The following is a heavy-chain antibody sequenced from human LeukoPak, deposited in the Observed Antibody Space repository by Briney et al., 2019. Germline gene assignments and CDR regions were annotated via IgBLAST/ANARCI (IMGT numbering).Heavy chain of an antibody. J-gene: IGHJ4*02. CDR2: IKSKTDGGTT. CDR1: GFTFSNAW. CDR3: TTAAMIAKRYFDC. D-gene: IGHD3-22*01. Sequence: GGSLRLSCAASGFTFSNAWMSWVRQAPGKGLEWVGRIKSKTDGGTTDYAAPVKGRFTISRDDSKNTLYLQMNSLKTEDTAVYYCTTAAMIAKRYFDCRGQGTLVTVSS. V-gene: IGHV3-15*01.